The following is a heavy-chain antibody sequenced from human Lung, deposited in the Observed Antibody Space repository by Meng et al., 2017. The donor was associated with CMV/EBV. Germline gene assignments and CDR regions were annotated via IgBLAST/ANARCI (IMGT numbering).Heavy chain of an antibody. CDR2: IRYDGSNN. CDR3: ATYCSRINCPGDYFDY. Sequence: SLKISXAASGFTFSDYGIPWVREAPGKGLEWVAFIRYDGSNNYYADSVKGRFNISRDNSKNTLYIQMNSLRTEDTAVYYCATYCSRINCPGDYFDYWGQGTLVTVSS. V-gene: IGHV3-30*02. D-gene: IGHD2-2*01. J-gene: IGHJ4*02. CDR1: GFTFSDYG.